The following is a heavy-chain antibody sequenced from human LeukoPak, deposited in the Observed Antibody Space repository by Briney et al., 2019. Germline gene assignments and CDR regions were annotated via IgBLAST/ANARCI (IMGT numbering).Heavy chain of an antibody. D-gene: IGHD2-2*01. V-gene: IGHV1-46*03. CDR1: GYTFTSYY. CDR2: INPSGGST. J-gene: IGHJ4*02. Sequence: ASVKVSCKASGYTFTSYYMHWVRQAPGQGLEWMGIINPSGGSTSYAQKFQGRVTMTRDTSTSTVYMELGSLRSEDTAVYYCAREGLSCSSTGCYLDYWGQGTLVTVSS. CDR3: AREGLSCSSTGCYLDY.